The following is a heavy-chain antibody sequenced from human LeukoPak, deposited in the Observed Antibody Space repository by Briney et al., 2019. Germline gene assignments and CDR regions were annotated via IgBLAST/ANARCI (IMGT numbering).Heavy chain of an antibody. CDR2: INSDGSTT. J-gene: IGHJ3*02. CDR3: AIVGGGSFDI. CDR1: GFTFSSSW. D-gene: IGHD3-16*01. V-gene: IGHV3-74*03. Sequence: GGSLRLSCAASGFTFSSSWMHWVRQAPGKGLVWVSHINSDGSTTTYADSVRGRFTISRDNAKNTLYLQMNSLRAEDTALYYCAIVGGGSFDIWGQGTMVTVSS.